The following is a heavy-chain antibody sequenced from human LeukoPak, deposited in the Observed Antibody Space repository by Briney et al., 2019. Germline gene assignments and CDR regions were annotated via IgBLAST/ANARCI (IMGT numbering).Heavy chain of an antibody. CDR1: GYTFTGYY. V-gene: IGHV1-2*02. CDR3: ARDGSRSWYIY. CDR2: INPDSGAT. J-gene: IGHJ4*02. Sequence: ASVKVSCKASGYTFTGYYIHWVRQAPGEGLEWMGWINPDSGATNYAQKLQGRVTMTTDTSTSTAYMELRSLRSDDTAVYYCARDGSRSWYIYWGQGTLVTVSP. D-gene: IGHD6-13*01.